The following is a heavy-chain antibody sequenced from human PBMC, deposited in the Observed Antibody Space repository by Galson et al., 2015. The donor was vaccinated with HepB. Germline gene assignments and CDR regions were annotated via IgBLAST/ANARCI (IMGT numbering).Heavy chain of an antibody. Sequence: SLRLSCAASGFTFSSYAMHWVRQAPGKGLEWVAVISYDGSNKYYADSVKGRFTISRDNSKNTLYLQMNSLRAEDTAVYYCARDSGGSYYHYFDYWGQGTLVTVSS. CDR1: GFTFSSYA. V-gene: IGHV3-30-3*01. J-gene: IGHJ4*02. D-gene: IGHD1-26*01. CDR3: ARDSGGSYYHYFDY. CDR2: ISYDGSNK.